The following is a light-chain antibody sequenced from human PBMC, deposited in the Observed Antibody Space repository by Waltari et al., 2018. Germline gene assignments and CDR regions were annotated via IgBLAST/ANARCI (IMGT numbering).Light chain of an antibody. CDR1: SGNIASPY. J-gene: IGLJ2*01. Sequence: NFMLTQPRSVSESPVKTVTISCTRSSGNIASPYVQWSQQRPGSSPTTVIYEDYHRPSGVPDRFSASFDSSSNSASLTISGLKTEDEADYYCQSYDSNNYVIFGGGTKLTVL. CDR2: EDY. V-gene: IGLV6-57*01. CDR3: QSYDSNNYVI.